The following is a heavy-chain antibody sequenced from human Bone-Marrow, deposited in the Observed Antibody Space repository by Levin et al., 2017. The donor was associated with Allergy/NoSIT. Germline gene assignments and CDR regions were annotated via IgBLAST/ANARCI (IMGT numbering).Heavy chain of an antibody. V-gene: IGHV3-33*08. CDR3: ARDNLAEHRPENVFDV. CDR1: GFNMSRYG. CDR2: IWYEGSRK. J-gene: IGHJ3*01. D-gene: IGHD1-14*01. Sequence: GGSLRLSCAASGFNMSRYGMHWVRQAPGKGLEWVAVIWYEGSRKDYGDTVKGRFTISRDNSKNTLTLQMSSLSAEDTAVYYCARDNLAEHRPENVFDVWGQGTMVTVSS.